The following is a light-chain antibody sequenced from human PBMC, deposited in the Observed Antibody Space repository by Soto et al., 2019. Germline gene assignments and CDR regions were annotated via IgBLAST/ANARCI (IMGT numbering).Light chain of an antibody. CDR3: QQSYITPAG. Sequence: DIQMTQSPSSLSASVGDRVTITCRASQSISTHLNWYQQKPGKAPNLLIYAASSLQSGVPSRFSGSVSGTEFTLTISSLQPEDFATYFCQQSYITPAGFGGGTKVEIK. V-gene: IGKV1-39*01. CDR1: QSISTH. J-gene: IGKJ4*01. CDR2: AAS.